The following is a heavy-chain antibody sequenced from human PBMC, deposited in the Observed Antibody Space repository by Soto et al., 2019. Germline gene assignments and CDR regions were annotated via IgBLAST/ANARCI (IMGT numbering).Heavy chain of an antibody. D-gene: IGHD4-4*01. J-gene: IGHJ4*02. CDR3: ARTTGRHLDF. V-gene: IGHV4-39*01. Sequence: SDTLYLTCTASYGCISVSNVFWAWVRQPPGKGLEWIGNIDYSGTAYFNPSLGTRVTFPVDTSKNQFSLTLYSVTAADTAVYYCARTTGRHLDFWGQGILGTVSS. CDR1: YGCISVSNVF. CDR2: IDYSGTA.